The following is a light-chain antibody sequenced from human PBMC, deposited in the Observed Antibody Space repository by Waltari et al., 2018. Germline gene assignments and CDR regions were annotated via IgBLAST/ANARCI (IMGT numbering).Light chain of an antibody. Sequence: EIVLTQSPATLSVSPGERATLSCRASESVNSDLAWYQQKPGQAPRLLIYGASTRATGISARFRGSGSGTELTLTISSLQSEDFAVYSCQQYHSWPLTFGGGTKVEIK. J-gene: IGKJ4*01. CDR3: QQYHSWPLT. V-gene: IGKV3-15*01. CDR2: GAS. CDR1: ESVNSD.